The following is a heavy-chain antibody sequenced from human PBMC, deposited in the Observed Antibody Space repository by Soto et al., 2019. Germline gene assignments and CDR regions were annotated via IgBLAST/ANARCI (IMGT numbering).Heavy chain of an antibody. V-gene: IGHV1-69*01. Sequence: QVQLVQSGAEVKKPGSSVKVSCKASRGTFSSYAISWVRQAPGQGLEWKGGIIPIFGTANYAQKFQGRVTITADESTSTAYMELGSLSSEDTAVYYCASEYSGSPDAFDIWGQGTMVTVSS. CDR2: IIPIFGTA. D-gene: IGHD6-6*01. CDR1: RGTFSSYA. J-gene: IGHJ3*02. CDR3: ASEYSGSPDAFDI.